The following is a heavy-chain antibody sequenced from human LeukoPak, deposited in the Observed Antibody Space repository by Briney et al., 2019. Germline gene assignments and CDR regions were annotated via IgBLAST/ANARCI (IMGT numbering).Heavy chain of an antibody. J-gene: IGHJ4*02. Sequence: ASVKVSCKASGYTFTSYGISWVRQAPGQGLEWMGWISAYNSNTNYAQKLQGRVTMTTDTSTSTAYMELRSLRSDDTAVYYCARVLRELLWFGESHFDYWGQGTLVTVSS. CDR1: GYTFTSYG. CDR2: ISAYNSNT. CDR3: ARVLRELLWFGESHFDY. D-gene: IGHD3-10*01. V-gene: IGHV1-18*01.